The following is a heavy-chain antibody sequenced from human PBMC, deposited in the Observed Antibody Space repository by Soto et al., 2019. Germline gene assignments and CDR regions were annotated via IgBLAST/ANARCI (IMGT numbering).Heavy chain of an antibody. Sequence: SETLSLTCTVSGGSISSYYWSWIRQPPGKGLEWIGYIYYSGSTNYNPSLKSRVTISVDTSKNQLSLKLSSVTAADTAVYYCARGKITGLFDYWGQGTLVTVSS. J-gene: IGHJ4*02. V-gene: IGHV4-59*12. D-gene: IGHD2-8*02. CDR2: IYYSGST. CDR1: GGSISSYY. CDR3: ARGKITGLFDY.